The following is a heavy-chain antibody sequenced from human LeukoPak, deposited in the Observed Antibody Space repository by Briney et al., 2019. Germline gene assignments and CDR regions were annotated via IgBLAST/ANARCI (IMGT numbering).Heavy chain of an antibody. D-gene: IGHD6-19*01. J-gene: IGHJ6*04. CDR1: GGSFSGYY. V-gene: IGHV4-34*01. Sequence: SETLSLTCAVYGGSFSGYYWTWIRQPPGKGLEWIGGIYHSGTTICNPSLKSRVTLSVDKSKNQFSLNLSSVTAADTAVYYCARDGPLSHMAGVWGKGTTVTVSS. CDR3: ARDGPLSHMAGV. CDR2: IYHSGTT.